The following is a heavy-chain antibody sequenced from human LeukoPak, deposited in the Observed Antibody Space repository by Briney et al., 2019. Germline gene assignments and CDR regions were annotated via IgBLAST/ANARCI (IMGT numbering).Heavy chain of an antibody. CDR3: TIGGASGSLAH. V-gene: IGHV4-4*07. Sequence: SETLSLTCTVSRASISDNYWSWSRQPAGKALEWIGRTYTSGDTNYNPSLKSRASVSVDTSKNLFYLSLRYVTAADTAVYYCTIGGASGSLAHWGPGTLVTVSS. J-gene: IGHJ4*02. D-gene: IGHD6-13*01. CDR1: RASISDNY. CDR2: TYTSGDT.